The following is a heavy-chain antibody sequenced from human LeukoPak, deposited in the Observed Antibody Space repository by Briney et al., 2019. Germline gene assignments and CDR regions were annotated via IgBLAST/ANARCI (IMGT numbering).Heavy chain of an antibody. CDR1: GFTFDDYT. D-gene: IGHD2-15*01. CDR2: ISWGGDNT. V-gene: IGHV3-43*01. J-gene: IGHJ4*02. CDR3: SNADIVVVVAASPGDY. Sequence: GSLRLSCAASGFTFDDYTMHWVRQAPGKGLEWVSLISWGGDNTYYANSVKGRFTISRNNSKNSLYLQMNNLRTEETALYYFSNADIVVVVAASPGDYWGEGTLVSDSS.